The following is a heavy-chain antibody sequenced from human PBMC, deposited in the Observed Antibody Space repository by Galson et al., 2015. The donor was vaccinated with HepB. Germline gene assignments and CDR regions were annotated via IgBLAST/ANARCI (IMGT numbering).Heavy chain of an antibody. D-gene: IGHD2-21*01. CDR1: GFTFSSYA. V-gene: IGHV3-23*01. Sequence: SLRLSCAASGFTFSSYAMSWVRQAPGKGLEWVSAISGSGGSTYYADSVKGRFTISRDNSKNTLYLQMNSLRAEDTAVYYCASREHIVVVIENYYYMDVWGKGTTVTVSS. J-gene: IGHJ6*03. CDR3: ASREHIVVVIENYYYMDV. CDR2: ISGSGGST.